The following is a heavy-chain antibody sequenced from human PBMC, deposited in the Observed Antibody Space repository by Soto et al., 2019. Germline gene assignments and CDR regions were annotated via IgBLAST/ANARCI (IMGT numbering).Heavy chain of an antibody. CDR2: IWYDGSNK. CDR1: GFTFSSYG. V-gene: IGHV3-33*01. D-gene: IGHD6-13*01. J-gene: IGHJ4*02. Sequence: GGSLRLSCAASGFTFSSYGMHWVRQAPGKGLEWVAVIWYDGSNKYYADSVKGRFTISRDNSKNTLYLQMNSLRAEDTAVYYCARAPWAAGHRPVINYFDYWGQGTLVTVSS. CDR3: ARAPWAAGHRPVINYFDY.